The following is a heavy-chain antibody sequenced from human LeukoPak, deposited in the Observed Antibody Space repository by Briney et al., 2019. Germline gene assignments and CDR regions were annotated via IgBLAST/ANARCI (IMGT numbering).Heavy chain of an antibody. V-gene: IGHV3-7*01. D-gene: IGHD3-3*01. CDR1: GFSFSRYW. CDR3: ARLKDDVTRFDY. Sequence: GGSLRLSCAGSGFSFSRYWMAWVRQAPGKGLEWVASINQDVSRIHYVDSVKGRFTISRDNAKNSLFLQMNSLRVEDTAVYFCARLKDDVTRFDYWGQGTLVTVSS. CDR2: INQDVSRI. J-gene: IGHJ4*02.